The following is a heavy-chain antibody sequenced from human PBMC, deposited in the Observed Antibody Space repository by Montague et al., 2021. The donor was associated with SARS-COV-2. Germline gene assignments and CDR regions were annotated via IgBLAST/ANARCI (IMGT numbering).Heavy chain of an antibody. V-gene: IGHV4-39*01. J-gene: IGHJ6*02. CDR3: ARRPTRGITIFGVVTDYGMDV. D-gene: IGHD3-3*01. Sequence: SETLSLTCTVSGGSISSSSYYWGWIRQPPGKGLEWIGYIYYSGSTYYNPSLESRVTISVDTSKNQFSLKLSSVTAADMAVYYCARRPTRGITIFGVVTDYGMDVWGQGTTVTVSS. CDR2: IYYSGST. CDR1: GGSISSSSYY.